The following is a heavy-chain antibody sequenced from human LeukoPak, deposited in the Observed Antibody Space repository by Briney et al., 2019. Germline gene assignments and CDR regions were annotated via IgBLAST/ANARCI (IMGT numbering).Heavy chain of an antibody. V-gene: IGHV4-4*07. CDR1: GVSITSYY. D-gene: IGHD2-21*02. CDR3: SRERYVYCGGDCYYFDY. Sequence: PSETLSLTCTVSGVSITSYYWSWIRQPAGKGLEWIGRIYTSGSTNYNPSLKSRVTMSVDTSKNQFSLKLSSVTAADTAVYYCSRERYVYCGGDCYYFDYWGQGTLITVSS. CDR2: IYTSGST. J-gene: IGHJ4*02.